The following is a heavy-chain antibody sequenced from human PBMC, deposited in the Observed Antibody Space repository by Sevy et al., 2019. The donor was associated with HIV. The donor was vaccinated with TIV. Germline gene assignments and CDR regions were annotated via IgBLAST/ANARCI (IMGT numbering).Heavy chain of an antibody. CDR3: AKRGSKSGYALGY. V-gene: IGHV3-30*02. CDR1: GFTLSNYD. CDR2: IQYDGSIQ. Sequence: VGSLRLSCIESGFTLSNYDIHWVRQAAGKGLEWVAFIQYDGSIQYYADSVKGRFTISRDNSKNTLYLQMNSLRPEDTAIYYCAKRGSKSGYALGYWGQGTLVTVSS. D-gene: IGHD5-12*01. J-gene: IGHJ4*02.